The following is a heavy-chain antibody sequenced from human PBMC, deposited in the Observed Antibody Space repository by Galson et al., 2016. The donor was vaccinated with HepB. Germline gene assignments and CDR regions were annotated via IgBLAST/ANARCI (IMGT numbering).Heavy chain of an antibody. V-gene: IGHV3-33*01. D-gene: IGHD3-16*01. CDR3: ARGSDYVWGSLSYFDY. J-gene: IGHJ4*02. CDR2: MWFDGSNK. CDR1: GFTFSSYG. Sequence: SLRLSCAASGFTFSSYGTHWVRQAPGKGLEWVAVMWFDGSNKNYADSVKGRFTISRDNSKNTLYLQMNSLRAEDTAVYYCARGSDYVWGSLSYFDYWGQGTLVTVSS.